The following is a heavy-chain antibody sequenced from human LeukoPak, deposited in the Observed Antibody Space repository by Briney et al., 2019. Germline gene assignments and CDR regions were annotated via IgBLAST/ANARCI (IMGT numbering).Heavy chain of an antibody. D-gene: IGHD3-22*01. CDR2: ISGSGSTI. CDR1: GXTFSSYE. J-gene: IGHJ4*02. Sequence: GGSLRLSCAASGXTFSSYEMNWVRQAPGKGLEWVSYISGSGSTIHYADSVKGRFTISRDNARNSLYLQMNSLRAEDTAVYYCAREDDSNGYYYGRCDYWGQGTLVTVSS. V-gene: IGHV3-48*03. CDR3: AREDDSNGYYYGRCDY.